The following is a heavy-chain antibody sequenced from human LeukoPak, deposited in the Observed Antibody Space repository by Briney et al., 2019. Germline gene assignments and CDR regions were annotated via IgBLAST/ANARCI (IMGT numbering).Heavy chain of an antibody. CDR1: GFTFSSYW. CDR3: ARDNNYGQDY. D-gene: IGHD5-18*01. Sequence: GGSLRLSCAASGFTFSSYWMHWVRQVPGKGLVWVSRINSDGTTTSYADSVKGRITISRDNAKNTLYLQMNSLRAEETAVYYCARDNNYGQDYWGHGTLVTVCS. V-gene: IGHV3-74*01. CDR2: INSDGTTT. J-gene: IGHJ4*01.